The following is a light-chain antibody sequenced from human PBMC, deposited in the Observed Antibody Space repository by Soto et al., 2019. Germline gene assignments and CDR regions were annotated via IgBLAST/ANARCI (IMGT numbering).Light chain of an antibody. Sequence: DIQMTPSPSTLSGSVGDRVTITCRASQTISSWLAWYQQKPGRAPKLLIYKASTLKSGVPSRFSGSGSGTEFTLSINSLQPDDFATHYCQQYGSYSRTFGQGTKVDIK. CDR3: QQYGSYSRT. CDR2: KAS. V-gene: IGKV1-5*03. J-gene: IGKJ1*01. CDR1: QTISSW.